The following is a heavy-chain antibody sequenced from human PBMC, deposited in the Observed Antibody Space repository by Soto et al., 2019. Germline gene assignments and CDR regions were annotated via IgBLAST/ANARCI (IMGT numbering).Heavy chain of an antibody. J-gene: IGHJ4*01. CDR1: GGSISSYY. V-gene: IGHV4-59*01. CDR2: IYYSGST. D-gene: IGHD4-17*01. Sequence: SETLSLTCTVSGGSISSYYWSWIRQPPGKGLEWIGYIYYSGSTNYNPSLKSRVTISVDTSKNQFSLKLSSVTAADTAVYYCAGNSYGDYHFDHLGQGTLVTVSS. CDR3: AGNSYGDYHFDH.